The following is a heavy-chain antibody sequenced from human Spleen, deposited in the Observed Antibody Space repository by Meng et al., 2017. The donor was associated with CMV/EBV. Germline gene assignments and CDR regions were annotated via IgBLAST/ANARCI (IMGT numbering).Heavy chain of an antibody. CDR2: IRNRANGDTT. D-gene: IGHD1-14*01. Sequence: EVQLVESGGGLVQPGGSLRLSCAASEFIISNHHMDWVRQAPGKGLEWVGRIRNRANGDTTEYAASVKGRFTVSRDDSKNSLNLQMNSLKTEDTAVYYCARDPTTYYYFDYWGQGTLVTVSS. J-gene: IGHJ4*02. CDR3: ARDPTTYYYFDY. CDR1: EFIISNHH. V-gene: IGHV3-72*01.